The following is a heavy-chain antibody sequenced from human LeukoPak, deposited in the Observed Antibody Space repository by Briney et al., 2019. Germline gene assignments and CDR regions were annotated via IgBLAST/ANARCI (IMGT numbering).Heavy chain of an antibody. D-gene: IGHD3-10*01. J-gene: IGHJ5*02. CDR2: ISSSSSYI. V-gene: IGHV3-21*01. CDR1: GFTFSSYS. CDR3: ARDVLYYYGSGSSAGWFDP. Sequence: GGSLRLSCAASGFTFSSYSMNWVRQAPGKGLEWVSSISSSSSYIYYADSVKGRFTISRDNAENSLCLQMNSLRAEDTAVYYCARDVLYYYGSGSSAGWFDPWGQGTLVTVSS.